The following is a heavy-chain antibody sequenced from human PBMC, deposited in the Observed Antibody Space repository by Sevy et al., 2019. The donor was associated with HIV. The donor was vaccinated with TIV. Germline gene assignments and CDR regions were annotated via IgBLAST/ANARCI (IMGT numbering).Heavy chain of an antibody. J-gene: IGHJ4*02. V-gene: IGHV3-30*02. CDR3: AKDRGYSSGWIDY. CDR2: IRNDGSNK. D-gene: IGHD6-19*01. CDR1: GFTLSSYD. Sequence: GGSLRLSCAASGFTLSSYDMHWVRQAPGKGLEWVAFIRNDGSNKYYADSVKGRFTISRDNSKNTLYLQMNSLRAEDTAVYYCAKDRGYSSGWIDYWGQGPLVTVSS.